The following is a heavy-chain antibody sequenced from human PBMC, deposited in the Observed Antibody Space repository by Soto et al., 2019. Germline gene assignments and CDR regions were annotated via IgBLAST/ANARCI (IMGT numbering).Heavy chain of an antibody. J-gene: IGHJ6*01. D-gene: IGHD3-16*01. CDR1: GGTFSDYA. CDR3: AIDRIQLRLGKYSFNGIDV. V-gene: IGHV1-69*06. CDR2: IVPRFGSP. Sequence: QVQLVQSGAEMRNPGSSLRVSCKASGGTFSDYAFSWVRQAPGQGLEWMGGIVPRFGSPNDAQKFGGRVTITAETSPSSCYMALSSLRFDETGVYFGAIDRIQLRLGKYSFNGIDVWGQGTTVIASS.